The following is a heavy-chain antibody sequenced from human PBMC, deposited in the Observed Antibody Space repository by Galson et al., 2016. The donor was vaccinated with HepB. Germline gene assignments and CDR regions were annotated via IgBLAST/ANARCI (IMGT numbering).Heavy chain of an antibody. Sequence: SETLSLTCAVSGGSISSSNLWNWVRQPPGKGLEWIGEIYHSGSTNYNPSLKSRVTISVDKSKNHFSLKLSSVTAADTALYYCARVPVVRGVMSNWFDPWGQGSLVTVSS. CDR3: ARVPVVRGVMSNWFDP. CDR2: IYHSGST. CDR1: GGSISSSNL. V-gene: IGHV4-4*02. D-gene: IGHD3-10*01. J-gene: IGHJ5*02.